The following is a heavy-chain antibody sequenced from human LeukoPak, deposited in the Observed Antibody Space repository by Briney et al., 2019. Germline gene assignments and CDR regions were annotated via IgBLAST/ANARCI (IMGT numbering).Heavy chain of an antibody. Sequence: GGSLRLSCAGSGFSSYGMSWVRQGPGKGLGWVSYISSSGRSICYADSVKGRFSISKDSAKNSLYLQMNSLRVEDTAVYYCARRAIAEGFDYWGQRTLVIVST. J-gene: IGHJ4*02. D-gene: IGHD6-13*01. CDR3: ARRAIAEGFDY. V-gene: IGHV3-48*03. CDR2: ISSSGRSI. CDR1: GFSSYG.